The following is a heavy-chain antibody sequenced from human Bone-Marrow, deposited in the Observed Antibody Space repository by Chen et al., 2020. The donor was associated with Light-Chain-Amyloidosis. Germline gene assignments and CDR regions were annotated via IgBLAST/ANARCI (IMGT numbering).Heavy chain of an antibody. CDR2: IYPDDSDA. J-gene: IGHJ4*02. CDR1: GNTFPKYR. D-gene: IGHD5-12*01. Sequence: SGPEVEKAGGSPKNPRKGSGNTFPKYRIGWVRQMPGKGLEWMGVIYPDDSDARYSPSFEGQVTISADKSITTAYLQWRSLKASDTAMYYCARRRDGYNFDYWGQGTLVTVSS. CDR3: ARRRDGYNFDY. V-gene: IGHV5-51*01.